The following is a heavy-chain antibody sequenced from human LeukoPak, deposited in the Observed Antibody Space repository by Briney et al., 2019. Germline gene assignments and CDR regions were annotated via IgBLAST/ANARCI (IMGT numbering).Heavy chain of an antibody. CDR2: ISSSSSYI. J-gene: IGHJ4*02. V-gene: IGHV3-21*01. D-gene: IGHD4-23*01. CDR1: GFTFSSYS. CDR3: ARDGGTRVVTFDY. Sequence: PGGSLRLSCAASGFTFSSYSMNWVRQAPGKGLEWVSSISSSSSYIYYADSVKGRFTISRDNAKNSLYLQMNSLRAEDTAVYYCARDGGTRVVTFDYWGQGTLVTVSS.